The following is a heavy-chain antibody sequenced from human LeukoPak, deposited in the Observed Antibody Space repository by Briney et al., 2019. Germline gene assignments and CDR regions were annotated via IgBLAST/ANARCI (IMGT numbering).Heavy chain of an antibody. J-gene: IGHJ4*02. CDR3: ARSTNSEDY. CDR2: IYYSGST. V-gene: IGHV4-39*01. Sequence: SETLSLTCTVSGGSISSSSYYWGWIRQPPGKGLEWIGSIYYSGSTYYNPSLKSRVTISVDTSKNQFSLKLSSVTAADTAVYYCARSTNSEDYWGQGTLVTVSS. D-gene: IGHD2-8*01. CDR1: GGSISSSSYY.